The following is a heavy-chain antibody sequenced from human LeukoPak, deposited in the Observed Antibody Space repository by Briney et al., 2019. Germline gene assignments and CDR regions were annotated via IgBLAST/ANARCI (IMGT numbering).Heavy chain of an antibody. CDR2: IKQDGSEK. V-gene: IGHV3-7*04. J-gene: IGHJ4*02. D-gene: IGHD3-3*01. CDR3: ARVLRFLKAADY. CDR1: GFTFSDYY. Sequence: GGSLRLSCAASGFTFSDYYMSWIRQPPGKGLEWVANIKQDGSEKYYVDSVKGRFTISRDNAKNSLYLQMNSLRAEDTAVYYCARVLRFLKAADYWGQGTLVTVSS.